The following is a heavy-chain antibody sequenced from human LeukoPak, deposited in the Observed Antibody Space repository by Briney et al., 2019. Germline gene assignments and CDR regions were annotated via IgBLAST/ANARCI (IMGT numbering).Heavy chain of an antibody. Sequence: PGGSLRLSCAASGFTFSSYAMSWVRQAPGKGLEWVSAISGSGGSTYYADSVKGRFTISRDNSKNTLYLQMNTLRAEDTAVYYCAKVLSIYSILYYFDYRGQGTLVTVSS. CDR1: GFTFSSYA. J-gene: IGHJ4*02. CDR2: ISGSGGST. V-gene: IGHV3-23*01. D-gene: IGHD4-11*01. CDR3: AKVLSIYSILYYFDY.